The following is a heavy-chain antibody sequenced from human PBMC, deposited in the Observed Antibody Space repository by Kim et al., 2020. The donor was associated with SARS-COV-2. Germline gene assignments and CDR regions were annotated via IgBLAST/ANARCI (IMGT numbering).Heavy chain of an antibody. CDR3: ASRRYTGTYYYFDY. CDR2: INSDGGTT. D-gene: IGHD1-26*01. V-gene: IGHV3-74*01. J-gene: IGHJ4*02. Sequence: FSSYGMLWVRQAPGKGLVWVSRINSDGGTTSYADSVKGRFTISRDNAKSTLYLQMNSLRAEDTAVYYCASRRYTGTYYYFDYWGQGTLVTVSS. CDR1: FSSYG.